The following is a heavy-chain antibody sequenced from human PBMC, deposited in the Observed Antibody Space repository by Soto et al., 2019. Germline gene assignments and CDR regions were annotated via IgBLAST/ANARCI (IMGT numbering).Heavy chain of an antibody. CDR3: ARGLGGYSYPNWFDP. D-gene: IGHD5-18*01. J-gene: IGHJ5*02. CDR1: GGTFSSYA. Sequence: EASVKVSCKASGGTFSSYAISWVRQAPGQGLEWMGGIIPIFGTANYAQKFQGRVTITADESTSTAYMELSSLRSEDTAVYYCARGLGGYSYPNWFDPWGQGTQVTVSS. V-gene: IGHV1-69*13. CDR2: IIPIFGTA.